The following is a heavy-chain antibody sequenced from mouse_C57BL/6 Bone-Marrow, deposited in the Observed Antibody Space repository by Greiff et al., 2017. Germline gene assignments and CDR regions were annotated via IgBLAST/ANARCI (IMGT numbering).Heavy chain of an antibody. Sequence: EVKLVESGGGLVKPGGSLKLSCAASGFTFSSYAMSWVSQTPEKRLEWVATISDGGSYTYYPDNVKGRFTISRYNAKNNLYLQMSHLKSEDTAMYYCASLTTPVLDVWGTGTTVTVSS. V-gene: IGHV5-4*03. D-gene: IGHD1-1*01. CDR1: GFTFSSYA. CDR3: ASLTTPVLDV. J-gene: IGHJ1*03. CDR2: ISDGGSYT.